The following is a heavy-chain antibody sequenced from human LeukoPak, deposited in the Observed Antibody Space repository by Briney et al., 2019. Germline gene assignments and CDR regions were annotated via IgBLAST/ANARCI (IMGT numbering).Heavy chain of an antibody. Sequence: ASVKVSCKASGYTFTGYYMHWVRQAPGQGLEWMGWINPNSGGTNYAQKFQGRVTMTRDTSISTAYMELSRLRSDDTAVYYCARAPYCGGDCYYGDYWGQGTLVTVSS. D-gene: IGHD2-21*02. V-gene: IGHV1-2*02. CDR2: INPNSGGT. J-gene: IGHJ4*02. CDR3: ARAPYCGGDCYYGDY. CDR1: GYTFTGYY.